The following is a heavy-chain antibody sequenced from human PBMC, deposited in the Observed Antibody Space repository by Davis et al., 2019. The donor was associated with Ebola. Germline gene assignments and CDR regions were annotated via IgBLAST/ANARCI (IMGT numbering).Heavy chain of an antibody. D-gene: IGHD2-2*01. V-gene: IGHV3-74*01. CDR2: ISSNGRSA. CDR1: GVTFRSYW. CDR3: ARAYRGYCSSTSCQLHYMDV. J-gene: IGHJ6*03. Sequence: PGGSLRLSCAASGVTFRSYWMHWVRQAPGKGLEWVSRISSNGRSARYADSVKGRFTISRDNAKNTLYLQMNSLRAEDTAVYYCARAYRGYCSSTSCQLHYMDVWGKGTTVTVSS.